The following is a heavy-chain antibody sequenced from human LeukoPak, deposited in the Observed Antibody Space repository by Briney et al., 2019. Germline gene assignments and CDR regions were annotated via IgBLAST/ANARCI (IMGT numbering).Heavy chain of an antibody. Sequence: SETLSLTCTVSGGSISSYYWSWIRQPPGEGLEWIGYIYYSGSTNYNPSLKSRVTISVDTSKNQFYLKLSSVTAADTAVYYCARGVGWELAAWGAFDIWGQGTMVTVSS. CDR1: GGSISSYY. V-gene: IGHV4-59*01. D-gene: IGHD1-26*01. J-gene: IGHJ3*02. CDR3: ARGVGWELAAWGAFDI. CDR2: IYYSGST.